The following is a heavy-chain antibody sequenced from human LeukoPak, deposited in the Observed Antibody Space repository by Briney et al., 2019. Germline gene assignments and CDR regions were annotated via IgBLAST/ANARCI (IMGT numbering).Heavy chain of an antibody. CDR1: GFTFSSYA. V-gene: IGHV3-30*04. CDR3: AREDTAMKYFDY. CDR2: ISYDGSNK. J-gene: IGHJ4*02. D-gene: IGHD5-18*01. Sequence: GGSLRLSCAASGFTFSSYAMHWVRQAPGNGLEWVAVISYDGSNKYYADSVKGRFTISRDNSKNTLYLQMNSLRAEDTAVYYCAREDTAMKYFDYWGQGTLVTVSS.